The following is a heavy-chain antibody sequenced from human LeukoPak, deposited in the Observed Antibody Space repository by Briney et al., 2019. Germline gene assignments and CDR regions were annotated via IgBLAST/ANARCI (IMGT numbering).Heavy chain of an antibody. J-gene: IGHJ5*02. V-gene: IGHV1-69*13. CDR3: ARDRTSSYYDFWSGLNWFDP. CDR2: IIPIFGTA. CDR1: GGTFSSYA. Sequence: SVKVSCKASGGTFSSYAISWVRQAPGQGLEWMGGIIPIFGTANYAQKFQGRVTITADESTSTAYMELSSLRSEDTAVYYCARDRTSSYYDFWSGLNWFDPWGQGTLVTVSS. D-gene: IGHD3-3*01.